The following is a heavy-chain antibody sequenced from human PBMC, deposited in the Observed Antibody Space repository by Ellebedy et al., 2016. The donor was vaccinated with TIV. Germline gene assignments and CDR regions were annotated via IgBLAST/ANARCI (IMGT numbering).Heavy chain of an antibody. Sequence: PGGSLRLSCAASGFTFSSYAMHWVRQAPGKGLEWVAVISYDGSNKYYADSVKGRFTISRDNSKNTLYLQMNSLRAEDTAVYYCARDAETDYYDSSGTDYWGQGTLVTVSS. D-gene: IGHD3-22*01. CDR1: GFTFSSYA. CDR2: ISYDGSNK. CDR3: ARDAETDYYDSSGTDY. V-gene: IGHV3-30-3*01. J-gene: IGHJ4*02.